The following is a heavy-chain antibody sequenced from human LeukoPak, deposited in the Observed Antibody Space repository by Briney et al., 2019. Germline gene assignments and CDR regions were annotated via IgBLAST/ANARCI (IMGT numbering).Heavy chain of an antibody. Sequence: GGSLRLSCAASGFTFNTYGMHWIRQAPDKGLEWVAMISHDGGAKYYGDSVKGRLTISRDNSDNTLYLQMNSLRVEDTAVYYCARDWGSSGRYNWFDPWGQGILVTVSS. J-gene: IGHJ5*02. V-gene: IGHV3-30*03. CDR2: ISHDGGAK. CDR3: ARDWGSSGRYNWFDP. CDR1: GFTFNTYG. D-gene: IGHD3-16*01.